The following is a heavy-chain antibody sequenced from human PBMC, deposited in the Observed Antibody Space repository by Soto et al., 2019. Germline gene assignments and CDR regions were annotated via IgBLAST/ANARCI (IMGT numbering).Heavy chain of an antibody. Sequence: SVKVSCKASGGTFSSYAISWVRQAPGQGLEWMGGIIPIFGTANYAQKFQGRVTITADESTSTAYMELSSLRSEDTAVYYCARVGRGSSSAAGFDYWGQGTLVTVSS. CDR1: GGTFSSYA. J-gene: IGHJ4*02. D-gene: IGHD6-6*01. CDR3: ARVGRGSSSAAGFDY. V-gene: IGHV1-69*13. CDR2: IIPIFGTA.